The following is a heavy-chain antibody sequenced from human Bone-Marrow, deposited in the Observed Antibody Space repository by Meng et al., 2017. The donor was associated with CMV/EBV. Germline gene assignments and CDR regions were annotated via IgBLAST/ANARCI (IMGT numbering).Heavy chain of an antibody. CDR1: GGTFSSYT. D-gene: IGHD2/OR15-2a*01. V-gene: IGHV1-2*02. Sequence: ASVKVSCKASGGTFSSYTISWVRQAPGKGLEWLGWVNPNSGGTNYAQKFQGRVTLTRDMSINTAYMELRRLTSDDTALYFCAREFYFHGSNYYPHYFDSWGQGTLVTVSS. CDR3: AREFYFHGSNYYPHYFDS. CDR2: VNPNSGGT. J-gene: IGHJ4*02.